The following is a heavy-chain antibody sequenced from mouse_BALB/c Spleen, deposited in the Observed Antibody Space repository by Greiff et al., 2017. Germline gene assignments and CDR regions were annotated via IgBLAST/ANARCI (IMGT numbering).Heavy chain of an antibody. J-gene: IGHJ3*01. Sequence: VKLVESGPGLVAPSQSLSITCTVSGFSLTSYGVHWVRQPPGKGLEWLGVIWAGGSTNYNSALMSRLSISKDNSKSQVFLKMNSLQTDDTAMYYCARDHDYYGSSYVAYWGQGTLVTVSA. CDR2: IWAGGST. V-gene: IGHV2-9*02. D-gene: IGHD1-1*01. CDR1: GFSLTSYG. CDR3: ARDHDYYGSSYVAY.